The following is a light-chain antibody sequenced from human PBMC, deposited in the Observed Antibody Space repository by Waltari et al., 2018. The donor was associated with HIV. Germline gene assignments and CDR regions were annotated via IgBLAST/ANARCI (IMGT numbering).Light chain of an antibody. V-gene: IGLV1-40*01. Sequence: QSVLTQPPSVSGPPGQRVTISCSGSGSNIGAGYDLHWYQQLPGSAPKLLIYDNTKRPSGVPDRFSGSKSGTSASLAITGLQAEDEADYYCQSYDSSLRGVFGGGTKLTVL. CDR3: QSYDSSLRGV. CDR2: DNT. J-gene: IGLJ3*02. CDR1: GSNIGAGYD.